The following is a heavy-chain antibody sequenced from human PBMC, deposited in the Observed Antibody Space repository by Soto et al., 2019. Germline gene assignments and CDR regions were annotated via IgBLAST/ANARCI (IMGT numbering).Heavy chain of an antibody. CDR2: ISWDGGST. J-gene: IGHJ4*02. CDR1: GFTFDDYT. D-gene: IGHD4-17*01. CDR3: AKGDYGAYPPDY. V-gene: IGHV3-43*01. Sequence: EVQLVESGGVVVQPGGSLRLSCAASGFTFDDYTMHWVRQAPGKGLEWVSLISWDGGSTYYADSVKGRFTISRDNSKNSLYLQMNSLRTEDTALYYCAKGDYGAYPPDYWGQGTLVTVSS.